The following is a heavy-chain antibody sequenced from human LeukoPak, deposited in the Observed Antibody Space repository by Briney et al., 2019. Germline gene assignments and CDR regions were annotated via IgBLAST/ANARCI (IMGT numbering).Heavy chain of an antibody. CDR3: ARGEYGSGNYHIDY. CDR1: GFTFSSYS. J-gene: IGHJ4*02. CDR2: ISSSSSYI. Sequence: GGVLRLSCAASGFTFSSYSMNWVRQAPGKGLEWVSFISSSSSYIYYADSVKGRFTISRDNAKNSLYVQMNSLRAEDTAVYYCARGEYGSGNYHIDYWGQGTLVTVSS. D-gene: IGHD3-10*01. V-gene: IGHV3-21*01.